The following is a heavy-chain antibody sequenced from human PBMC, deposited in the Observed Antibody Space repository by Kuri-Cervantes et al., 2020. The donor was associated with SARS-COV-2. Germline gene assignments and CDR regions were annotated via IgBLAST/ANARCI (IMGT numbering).Heavy chain of an antibody. D-gene: IGHD1-26*01. CDR1: GASITSYY. CDR2: IYHSGTT. V-gene: IGHV4-59*01. CDR3: ARGGAGATDFDY. J-gene: IGHJ4*02. Sequence: GSLRLSCTVSGASITSYYWSWVRQPPGKRPEWIGYIYHSGTTNYNPSLKSRVTMSVDTSKNQFSLKLSSVTTADTAVYYCARGGAGATDFDYWGQGTLVTVSS.